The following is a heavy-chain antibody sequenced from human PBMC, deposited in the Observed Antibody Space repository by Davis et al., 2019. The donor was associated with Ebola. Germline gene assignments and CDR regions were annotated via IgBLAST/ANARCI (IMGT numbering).Heavy chain of an antibody. CDR2: TSHDGSKN. CDR1: GFTFSNYA. D-gene: IGHD5-18*01. CDR3: ARANSGYSYGYHFDY. Sequence: GESLKISCAASGFTFSNYAMHWVRQAPGKGLEWVAVTSHDGSKNYYTDSVKGRFTLSRDNSKATLYLQMNSLRAEDTAVYYCARANSGYSYGYHFDYWGQGTLVTVSS. J-gene: IGHJ4*02. V-gene: IGHV3-30-3*01.